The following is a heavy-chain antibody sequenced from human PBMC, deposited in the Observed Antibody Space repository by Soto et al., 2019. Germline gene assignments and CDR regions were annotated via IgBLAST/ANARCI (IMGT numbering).Heavy chain of an antibody. V-gene: IGHV4-34*01. CDR3: ARGVLRQPGRDYYYYGMDV. Sequence: ETLSLTCAVYGGSFSGYYWSWIRQPPGKGLEWIGEINHRGSTHYTPSLKSRVTISVDTSKNQFPLKLSSVTAADTAVYYCARGVLRQPGRDYYYYGMDVWGQGTTVTVSS. D-gene: IGHD3-3*01. CDR1: GGSFSGYY. CDR2: INHRGST. J-gene: IGHJ6*02.